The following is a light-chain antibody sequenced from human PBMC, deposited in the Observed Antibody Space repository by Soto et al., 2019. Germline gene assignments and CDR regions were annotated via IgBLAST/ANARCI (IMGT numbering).Light chain of an antibody. CDR3: QQYGSSPHT. Sequence: EIVLTQSPGTLSLSPGERATLSFSASQSVSSNYLAWYQQKPGQAPRLLIYDSSSRATGVPDRFSGSGSGTDFSLTISRLEPEDFAVYYCQQYGSSPHTFGQGTKVDIK. V-gene: IGKV3-20*01. CDR2: DSS. J-gene: IGKJ2*01. CDR1: QSVSSNY.